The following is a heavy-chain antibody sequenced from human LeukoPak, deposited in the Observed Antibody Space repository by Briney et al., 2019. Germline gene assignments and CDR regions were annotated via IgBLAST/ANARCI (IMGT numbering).Heavy chain of an antibody. V-gene: IGHV3-30*02. Sequence: GGSLRLSCAASGFTFSSYGMHWVRQAPGKGLEWVAFIRYDGSNKYYADSVKGRFTISRDNSKNTLYLQMNSLRAEDTAVYYCAKDRRVGASYFDYWGQGTLVTVSS. CDR1: GFTFSSYG. CDR2: IRYDGSNK. J-gene: IGHJ4*02. D-gene: IGHD1-26*01. CDR3: AKDRRVGASYFDY.